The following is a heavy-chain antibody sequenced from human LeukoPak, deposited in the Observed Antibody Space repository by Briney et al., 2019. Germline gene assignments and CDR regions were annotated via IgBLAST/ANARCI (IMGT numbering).Heavy chain of an antibody. D-gene: IGHD6-13*01. J-gene: IGHJ4*02. CDR3: ARGGYSSSWYWVY. V-gene: IGHV3-7*01. CDR2: IKPDGSDK. Sequence: GGSLRLSCAASGFTFTDWWMTWVRHLPGKGLEWVANIKPDGSDKYYVDSVKGRFTISRDNAQNSLYLQMNSLRAEDTAVYYCARGGYSSSWYWVYWGQGTLVNVSS. CDR1: GFTFTDWW.